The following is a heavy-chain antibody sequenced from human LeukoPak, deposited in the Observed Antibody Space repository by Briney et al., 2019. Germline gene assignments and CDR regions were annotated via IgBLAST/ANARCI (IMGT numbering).Heavy chain of an antibody. V-gene: IGHV4-59*01. D-gene: IGHD3-10*01. CDR2: ISYSGST. Sequence: SETLSLTCTVSGGPISSYYWSWIRQPPGKGLEWIGYISYSGSTNYSPSLKSRVTISANTSKNQFSLKLSSVTAADTAVYYCARGLYYSPRGWGQGTLVTVSS. J-gene: IGHJ4*02. CDR1: GGPISSYY. CDR3: ARGLYYSPRG.